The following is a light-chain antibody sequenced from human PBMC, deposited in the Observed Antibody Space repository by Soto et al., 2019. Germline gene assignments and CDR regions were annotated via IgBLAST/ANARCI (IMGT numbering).Light chain of an antibody. CDR1: QSLSSGY. CDR3: QQYDTSPRT. V-gene: IGKV3-20*01. CDR2: AAS. J-gene: IGKJ1*01. Sequence: IVLTQYHGTLSLSPGERATLSCRASQSLSSGYLAWYQQKPGQAPRILIYAASSRATGIPDRFSGSGSGTDFSLTINRLEPEDSAVYYCQQYDTSPRTFGQGTQCGYQ.